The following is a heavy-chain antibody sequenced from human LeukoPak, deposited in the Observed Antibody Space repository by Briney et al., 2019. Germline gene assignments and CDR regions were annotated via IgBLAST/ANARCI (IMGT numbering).Heavy chain of an antibody. D-gene: IGHD5-24*01. J-gene: IGHJ5*02. CDR3: ARHGNSLHLFDP. CDR1: GGYSSYY. CDR2: IFYNGNT. V-gene: IGHV4-59*01. Sequence: SETLSLTCTLSGGYSSYYWGWIRQPPGKGLEWIGYIFYNGNTNYNPSLKSRVTISVDTSKNQFSLKLSSVTAADTAVYYCARHGNSLHLFDPWGQGIVVTVSS.